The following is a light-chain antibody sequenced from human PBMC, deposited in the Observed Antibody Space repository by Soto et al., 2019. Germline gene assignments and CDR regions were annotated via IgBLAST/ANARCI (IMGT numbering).Light chain of an antibody. CDR2: EVS. Sequence: QSALTQPASVSLSPGHSITVSCTGTSSDVGGYNSVSWYQQHPGKPPKLIIYEVSNRPSGVSDRFSGSKSGNTASLTISGLQAEDEADYYCSSYTSTSSYVFATGTKVTVL. V-gene: IGLV2-14*03. J-gene: IGLJ1*01. CDR3: SSYTSTSSYV. CDR1: SSDVGGYNS.